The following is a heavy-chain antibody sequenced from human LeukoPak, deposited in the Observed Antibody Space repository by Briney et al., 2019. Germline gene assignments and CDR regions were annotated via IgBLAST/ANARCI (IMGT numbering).Heavy chain of an antibody. CDR3: ARLATAAGRKPYFDY. J-gene: IGHJ4*02. CDR1: GGSISSYY. V-gene: IGHV4-59*08. Sequence: SETLSLTCTVSGGSISSYYWSWIRQPPRKGLEWIGYIYYSGSTNYNPSLKSRVTISVDTSKNQFSLKLSSVTAADTAVYYCARLATAAGRKPYFDYWGQGTLVTVSS. D-gene: IGHD6-13*01. CDR2: IYYSGST.